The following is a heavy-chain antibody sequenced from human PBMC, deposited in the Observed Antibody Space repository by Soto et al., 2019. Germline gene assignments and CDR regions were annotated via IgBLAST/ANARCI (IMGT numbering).Heavy chain of an antibody. CDR2: ISYDGSTI. V-gene: IGHV3-30*18. Sequence: AGGSLRLSCAASGFTFSNYGMHWVRQAPGKGLEWVAIISYDGSTIYYADSVKGRFTISRDNSKNTLYLQLNTLRTEDTAVYYCAKPSQPYSAPYYFDYWGQGTLVTVSS. CDR1: GFTFSNYG. D-gene: IGHD4-4*01. CDR3: AKPSQPYSAPYYFDY. J-gene: IGHJ4*02.